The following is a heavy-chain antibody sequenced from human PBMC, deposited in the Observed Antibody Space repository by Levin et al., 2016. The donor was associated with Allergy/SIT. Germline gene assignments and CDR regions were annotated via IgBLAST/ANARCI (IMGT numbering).Heavy chain of an antibody. Sequence: GESLKISCKGSGYSFNTYWIGWVRQVPGKGLEWLGIIYPESSDTRYSPSLQGQITISVDRSITTAYLAFYSLKASDTATYYCARHRGGAAGATGSDGMDVWGQGTTVTVSS. J-gene: IGHJ6*02. V-gene: IGHV5-51*01. CDR3: ARHRGGAAGATGSDGMDV. CDR2: IYPESSDT. CDR1: GYSFNTYW. D-gene: IGHD6-13*01.